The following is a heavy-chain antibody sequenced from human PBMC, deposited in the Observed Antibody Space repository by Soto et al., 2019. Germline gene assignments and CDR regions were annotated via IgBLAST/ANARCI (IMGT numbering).Heavy chain of an antibody. CDR3: ARVGGAYKFDY. V-gene: IGHV1-18*01. CDR2: ISAYNGNT. Sequence: QVQLVQSGAEVKKPGASVKVSCKASGYTFTSYGISWVRQAPGQGLEWMGWISAYNGNTNYAQKLQGRVTMTTDTSKSPAYMELRRRRSDDTAVYYCARVGGAYKFDYWGQGTLVTVSS. CDR1: GYTFTSYG. J-gene: IGHJ4*02. D-gene: IGHD1-20*01.